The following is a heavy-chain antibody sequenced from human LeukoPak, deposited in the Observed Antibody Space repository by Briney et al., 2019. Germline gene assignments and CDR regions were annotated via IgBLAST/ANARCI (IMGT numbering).Heavy chain of an antibody. J-gene: IGHJ4*02. CDR1: GGSISSGGYY. CDR2: IYYSGST. CDR3: ARGEAYYYDSSGSEFLDY. Sequence: SETLSPTCTVSGGSISSGGYYWSWIRQHPGKGLEWIGYIYYSGSTYYNPSLKSRVTISVDTSKNQFSLKLSSVTAADTAVYYCARGEAYYYDSSGSEFLDYWGQGTLVTVSS. V-gene: IGHV4-31*03. D-gene: IGHD3-22*01.